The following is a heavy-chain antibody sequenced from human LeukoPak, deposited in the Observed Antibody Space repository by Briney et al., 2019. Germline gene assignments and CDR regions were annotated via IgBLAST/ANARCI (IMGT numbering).Heavy chain of an antibody. CDR2: ISSSSSYI. J-gene: IGHJ6*02. D-gene: IGHD2-2*01. CDR1: GFTFGSYS. V-gene: IGHV3-21*01. CDR3: ARVGCSSTSCSAIYYYYYGMDV. Sequence: GGSLRLSCAASGFTFGSYSMNWVRQAPGKGLEWVSSISSSSSYIYYADSVKGRFTISRDNAKNSLYLQMNSLRAEDTAVYYCARVGCSSTSCSAIYYYYYGMDVWGQGTTVTVSS.